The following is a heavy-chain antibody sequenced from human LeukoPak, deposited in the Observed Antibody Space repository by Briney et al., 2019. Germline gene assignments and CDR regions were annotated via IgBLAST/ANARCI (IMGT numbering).Heavy chain of an antibody. D-gene: IGHD6-13*01. CDR1: GGTFSSYA. CDR2: IIPIFGTA. CDR3: ARAEYGYSIHDY. V-gene: IGHV1-69*13. J-gene: IGHJ4*02. Sequence: SVKVSCKASGGTFSSYAISWVRQAPGQGLEWMGGIIPIFGTANYAQKFQGRVTITADESTSTAYMELSSLRSEDAAVYYCARAEYGYSIHDYWGQGTLVTVSS.